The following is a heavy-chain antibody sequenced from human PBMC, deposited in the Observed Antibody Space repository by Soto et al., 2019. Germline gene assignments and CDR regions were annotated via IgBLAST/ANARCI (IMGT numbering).Heavy chain of an antibody. CDR3: ARVLRFLTTHYYGMDV. J-gene: IGHJ6*02. Sequence: QVQLVQSGAEGKKPGSSVKVSCKASGGTFSSYAISWVRQAPGQGLEWMGGIIPIFGTANYAQKFQGRVTITADESTSTAYMELSSLRSEYTAVYYCARVLRFLTTHYYGMDVWGQGTTVTVSS. CDR2: IIPIFGTA. CDR1: GGTFSSYA. V-gene: IGHV1-69*01. D-gene: IGHD3-3*01.